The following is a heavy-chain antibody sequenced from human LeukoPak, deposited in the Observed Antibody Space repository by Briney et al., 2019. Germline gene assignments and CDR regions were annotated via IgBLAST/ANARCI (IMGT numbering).Heavy chain of an antibody. CDR1: GGSFSGYY. CDR2: INHSGST. D-gene: IGHD1-26*01. J-gene: IGHJ4*02. Sequence: SETLSLTCAVYGGSFSGYYWSWIRQHPGKGLEWIGEINHSGSTNYNPSLKSRVTISVDTSKNQFSLKLSSVTAADTAVYYCARGRRSAFDYWGQGTLVTVSS. V-gene: IGHV4-34*01. CDR3: ARGRRSAFDY.